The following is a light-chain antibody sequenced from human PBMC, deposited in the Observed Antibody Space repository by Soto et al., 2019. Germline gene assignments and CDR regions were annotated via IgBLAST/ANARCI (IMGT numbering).Light chain of an antibody. V-gene: IGKV3-15*01. J-gene: IGKJ1*01. Sequence: EIVLTQSPGTLSLSPGERATLSCRASQSVSNNYLAWYQQKPGQAPRLLIYGAXXXXXXXXXRFSGSGSGTEFALTINSLQSEDSAVYFCQQFNVWHRTFGQGTKVDIK. CDR2: GAX. CDR1: QSVSNNY. CDR3: QQFNVWHRT.